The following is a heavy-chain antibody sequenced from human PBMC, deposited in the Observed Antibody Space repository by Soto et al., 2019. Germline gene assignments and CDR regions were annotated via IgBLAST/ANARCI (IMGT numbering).Heavy chain of an antibody. D-gene: IGHD3-16*01. CDR1: GGSISSYY. J-gene: IGHJ4*02. Sequence: QVQLQESGPGLVKPSETLSLTCTVSGGSISSYYWSWIRQPPGKGLDWIGYIYYSGSTNYNPSLKSRVTISVDTSKNPFSLKLSSVTAADTAVYYCAREGGDGYNDLDYWGQGTLVTVSS. CDR3: AREGGDGYNDLDY. CDR2: IYYSGST. V-gene: IGHV4-59*01.